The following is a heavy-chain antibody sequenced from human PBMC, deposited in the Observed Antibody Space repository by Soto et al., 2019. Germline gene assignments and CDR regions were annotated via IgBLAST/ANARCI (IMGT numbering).Heavy chain of an antibody. J-gene: IGHJ4*02. CDR3: AREQYDGSGPDY. D-gene: IGHD3-22*01. CDR1: GYTFTSYA. CDR2: INAGSGST. V-gene: IGHV1-3*01. Sequence: ASVKVSCKASGYTFTSYAMHWVRQAPGQRLEWMGWINAGSGSTKYSQKFQGRVTISRDTSASTAYMEMSSLRSEDTAVYYCAREQYDGSGPDYWGQGTQVTVSS.